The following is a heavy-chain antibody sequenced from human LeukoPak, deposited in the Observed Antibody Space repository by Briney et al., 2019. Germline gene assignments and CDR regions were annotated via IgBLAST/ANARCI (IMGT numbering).Heavy chain of an antibody. CDR3: ARDLSGSYFALSEAHDAFDI. Sequence: PGGSLRLSCAASGFTFSSYSMNWVRQAPGKGLEWVSSISSSSSYIYYADSVKGRFTISRDNAKNSLYLQMNSLRAEDTAVYYCARDLSGSYFALSEAHDAFDIWGQGTMVTVSS. V-gene: IGHV3-21*01. J-gene: IGHJ3*02. CDR1: GFTFSSYS. D-gene: IGHD1-26*01. CDR2: ISSSSSYI.